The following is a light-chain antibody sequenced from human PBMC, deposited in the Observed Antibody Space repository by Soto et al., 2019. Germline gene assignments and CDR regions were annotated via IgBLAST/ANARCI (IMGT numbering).Light chain of an antibody. V-gene: IGLV2-8*01. CDR1: SSDVGGYNY. CDR2: EVT. Sequence: QSVLTQPPSASGSPGQSVTISCTGTSSDVGGYNYVYWYQQHPGKAPKLVIYEVTKRPSGVPDRFSGSKSGNTASLTVSELQAEDEADYYCSSYADSNSYVFGTGTKVTVL. J-gene: IGLJ1*01. CDR3: SSYADSNSYV.